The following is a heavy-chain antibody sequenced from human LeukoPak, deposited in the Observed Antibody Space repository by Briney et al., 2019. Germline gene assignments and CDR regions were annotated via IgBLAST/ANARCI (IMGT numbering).Heavy chain of an antibody. CDR2: INHSGST. Sequence: PSETLSLTCAVFGGSFSGYYWAWIRQPPGKGLEWIGEINHSGSTNYNPSLKSRVTISVDTSKHQFSLRLNSVTAADTAVYYCARRPVVDYFDGSGYYYFDSWGQGTPVTVSS. CDR3: ARRPVVDYFDGSGYYYFDS. J-gene: IGHJ4*02. CDR1: GGSFSGYY. V-gene: IGHV4-34*01. D-gene: IGHD3-22*01.